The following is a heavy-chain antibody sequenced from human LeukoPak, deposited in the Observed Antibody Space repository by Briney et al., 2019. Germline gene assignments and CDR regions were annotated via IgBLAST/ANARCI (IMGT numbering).Heavy chain of an antibody. V-gene: IGHV3-30*18. CDR2: ISYDGSNK. D-gene: IGHD2-2*01. Sequence: SGGSLRLSCAASGFTFSSYGMHWVRQVPGKGLEWVAVISYDGSNKYYADSVKGRFTISRDNSKNTLYLQMNSLRAEDTAVYYCAKDRLRSTSCYFDYWGQGTLVTVSS. CDR1: GFTFSSYG. J-gene: IGHJ4*02. CDR3: AKDRLRSTSCYFDY.